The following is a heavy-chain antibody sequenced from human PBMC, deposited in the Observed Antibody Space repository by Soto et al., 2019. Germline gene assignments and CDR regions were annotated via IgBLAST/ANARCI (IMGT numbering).Heavy chain of an antibody. V-gene: IGHV1-69*01. D-gene: IGHD6-13*01. J-gene: IGHJ2*01. CDR1: GGTFSSYA. CDR3: VRARGSSSWFFMVGDFDL. Sequence: QVQLVQSGAEVKKPGSLVKVSCKASGGTFSSYAISWVRQAPGQGLEWMGGIIPIFGTANYAQKFQGRVTITADESTSTAYMELSSLRSEDTAVYYCVRARGSSSWFFMVGDFDLWGRGTLVTVSS. CDR2: IIPIFGTA.